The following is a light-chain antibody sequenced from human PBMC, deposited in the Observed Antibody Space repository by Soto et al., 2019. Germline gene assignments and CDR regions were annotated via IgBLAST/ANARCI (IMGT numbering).Light chain of an antibody. CDR2: DAS. J-gene: IGKJ1*01. CDR3: QQTYNTPLT. CDR1: QTISTY. V-gene: IGKV1-39*01. Sequence: IQMTQSPSSLAASVGDRITITCRASQTISTYVNWYRQKSGAAPELLLYDASTLQSGVPSRFSGGASWTDFTLTISSLQLEDFATYYCQQTYNTPLTFGQGTKVEIK.